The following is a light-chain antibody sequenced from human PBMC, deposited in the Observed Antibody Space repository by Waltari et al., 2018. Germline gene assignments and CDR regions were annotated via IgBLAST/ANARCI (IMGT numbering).Light chain of an antibody. Sequence: EIVLTQSPGTLSLSPGERATLSCRASQSIGIYLAWYQQKPGQAPRLLIYHASSRATGIPDRVSGSGSGTDFSLTISRLEPEDFAVYYCQKYESLPATFGQGTKVEIK. CDR1: QSIGIY. J-gene: IGKJ1*01. CDR3: QKYESLPAT. V-gene: IGKV3-20*01. CDR2: HAS.